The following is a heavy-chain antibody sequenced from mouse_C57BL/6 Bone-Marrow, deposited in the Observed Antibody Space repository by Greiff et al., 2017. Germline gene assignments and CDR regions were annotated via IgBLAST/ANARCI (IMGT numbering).Heavy chain of an antibody. CDR2: ISSGSSTI. CDR3: ARDYYGSSYVGDWYFDV. J-gene: IGHJ1*03. Sequence: EVQGVESGGGLVKPGGSLKLSCAASGFTFSDYGMHWVRQAPEKGLEWVAYISSGSSTIYYAETVKGRFTISRDNAKNTLFLQMTSLRSEDTAMYYCARDYYGSSYVGDWYFDVWGTGTTVTVSS. V-gene: IGHV5-17*01. D-gene: IGHD1-1*01. CDR1: GFTFSDYG.